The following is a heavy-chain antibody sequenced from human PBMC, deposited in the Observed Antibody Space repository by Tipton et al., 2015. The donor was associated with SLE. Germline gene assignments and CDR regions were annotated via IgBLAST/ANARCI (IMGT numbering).Heavy chain of an antibody. Sequence: TLSLTCTVSGGSISSSNYYWGWIRQPPGKGLEWIGSIYYSGSTYYNPSLKSRVTISVDTSKNQFSLKLSSVTAADTAVYYCARGKLLPFAFDIWGQGTMVTVSS. CDR3: ARGKLLPFAFDI. V-gene: IGHV4-39*07. J-gene: IGHJ3*02. D-gene: IGHD2-15*01. CDR2: IYYSGST. CDR1: GGSISSSNYY.